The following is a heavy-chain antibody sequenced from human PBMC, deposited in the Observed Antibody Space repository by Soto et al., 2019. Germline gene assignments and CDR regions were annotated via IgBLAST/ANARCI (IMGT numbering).Heavy chain of an antibody. J-gene: IGHJ5*02. D-gene: IGHD2-15*01. V-gene: IGHV4-59*01. Sequence: SETLSLTCTVSGGSISSSYWIWIRQPPGEGLEWLAYIYDDGSANYNPSLKSRATISLDMSKNQFSLKLTSVTAADTAVYYCARDKYCSGGSCRKNWFDPWGQGTLVTVSS. CDR1: GGSISSSY. CDR2: IYDDGSA. CDR3: ARDKYCSGGSCRKNWFDP.